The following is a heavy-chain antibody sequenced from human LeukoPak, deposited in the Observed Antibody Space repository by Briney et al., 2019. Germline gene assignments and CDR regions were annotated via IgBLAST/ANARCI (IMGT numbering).Heavy chain of an antibody. D-gene: IGHD6-19*01. Sequence: ASVKVSCKASGYTFTSYGISWVRQAPGQGLEWMGWISAYNGNTNYAQKLQGRVTMTTDTSTSTAYMELRSLRSDDTAVYYCARGLFKGPYSSGWYVAGPSFDYWGQGTLVTVSS. CDR2: ISAYNGNT. J-gene: IGHJ4*02. CDR1: GYTFTSYG. CDR3: ARGLFKGPYSSGWYVAGPSFDY. V-gene: IGHV1-18*01.